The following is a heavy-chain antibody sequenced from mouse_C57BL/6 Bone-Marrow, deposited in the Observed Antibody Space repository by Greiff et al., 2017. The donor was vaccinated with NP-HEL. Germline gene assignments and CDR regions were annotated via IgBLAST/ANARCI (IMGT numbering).Heavy chain of an antibody. J-gene: IGHJ4*01. CDR1: GYTFTDYY. CDR2: INPYNGGT. V-gene: IGHV1-19*01. Sequence: EVQLQQSGPVLVKPGASVKMSCKASGYTFTDYYMNWVKQSHGKSLEWIGVINPYNGGTSYNQKFKGKATLTVDKSSSTAYMELNSLTSEVSAVYYCARDYYYGSSYAMDYWGQGTSVTVSS. D-gene: IGHD1-1*01. CDR3: ARDYYYGSSYAMDY.